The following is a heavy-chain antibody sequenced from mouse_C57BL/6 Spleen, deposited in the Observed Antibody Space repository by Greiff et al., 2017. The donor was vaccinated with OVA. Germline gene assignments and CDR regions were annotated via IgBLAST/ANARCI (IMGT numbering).Heavy chain of an antibody. CDR2: IHPNSGST. Sequence: VQLQQPGAELVKPGASVKLSCKASGYTFTSYWMHWVKQRPGQGLEWIGMIHPNSGSTNYNEKFKSKATLTVDKSSSTAYMQLSSLTSEDSAVYYCAREGGSSPGYFDYWGQGTTLTVSS. CDR3: AREGGSSPGYFDY. CDR1: GYTFTSYW. D-gene: IGHD1-1*01. J-gene: IGHJ2*01. V-gene: IGHV1-64*01.